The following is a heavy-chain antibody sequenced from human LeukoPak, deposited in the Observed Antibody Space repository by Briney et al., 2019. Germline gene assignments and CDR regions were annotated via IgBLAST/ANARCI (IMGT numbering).Heavy chain of an antibody. V-gene: IGHV4-31*03. J-gene: IGHJ4*02. Sequence: SETLTLTCTVSGVSISSGGYYWTWIRQRPGEALEWIGYIYHSGNTYYNPSLMSRIVLSVDTSKSQFSLKVTSVTAADTALYYCARVRKLPLEWDLIDFWGQGTLVTVSS. CDR2: IYHSGNT. CDR1: GVSISSGGYY. CDR3: ARVRKLPLEWDLIDF. D-gene: IGHD1-1*01.